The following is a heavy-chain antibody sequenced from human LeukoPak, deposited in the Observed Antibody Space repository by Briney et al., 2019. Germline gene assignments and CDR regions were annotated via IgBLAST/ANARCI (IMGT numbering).Heavy chain of an antibody. J-gene: IGHJ4*02. CDR1: GGSISSSSYY. D-gene: IGHD6-13*01. V-gene: IGHV4-39*07. CDR3: ARAAYSSSWYASYFDY. CDR2: IYYSGST. Sequence: PSETLSLTCTVSGGSISSSSYYWGWIRQPPGKGLEWIGSIYYSGSTYYNPSLKSRVTISVDTSKNQFSLKLSSVTAADTAVYYCARAAYSSSWYASYFDYWGQGTLVTVSS.